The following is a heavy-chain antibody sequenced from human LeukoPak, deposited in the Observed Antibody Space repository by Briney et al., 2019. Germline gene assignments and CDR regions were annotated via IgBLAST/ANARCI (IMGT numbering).Heavy chain of an antibody. CDR2: INPRGGST. CDR3: ARDPREEVDLGYSRPWYFDL. CDR1: GYTFTSYY. J-gene: IGHJ2*01. D-gene: IGHD5-18*01. Sequence: ASVKVSCKASGYTFTSYYMHWVRQAPGQGLEWMGIINPRGGSTSYAQKFQGRVTMTRDTSTSTVYMELSSLRSEDTAVYYCARDPREEVDLGYSRPWYFDLWGRGTLVTVSS. V-gene: IGHV1-46*01.